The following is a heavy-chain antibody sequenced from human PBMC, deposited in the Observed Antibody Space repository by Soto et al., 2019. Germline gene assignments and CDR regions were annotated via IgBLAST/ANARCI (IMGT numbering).Heavy chain of an antibody. CDR2: INHSGST. V-gene: IGHV4-34*01. Sequence: SETLSLTCAVYGGSFSGYYWSWIRQPPGKGLEWIGEINHSGSTNYNPSLKSRVTISVDTSKNQFSLKLSSVTAADTAVYYCAREGARRITIFGVVMNGGWLDPWGKGTLVT. D-gene: IGHD3-3*01. CDR3: AREGARRITIFGVVMNGGWLDP. J-gene: IGHJ5*02. CDR1: GGSFSGYY.